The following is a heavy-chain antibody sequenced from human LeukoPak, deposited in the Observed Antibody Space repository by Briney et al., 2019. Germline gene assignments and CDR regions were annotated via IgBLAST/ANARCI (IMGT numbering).Heavy chain of an antibody. J-gene: IGHJ4*02. V-gene: IGHV1-18*01. CDR3: AREKSAVTTTRHSDY. D-gene: IGHD4-11*01. Sequence: GASVKVSCKASGYTFTSYGISWVRQAPGQGLEWMGWISAYNGNTNYAQKLQGRVTMTTDTSTSTAYMELRSLRSDDTAVYYCAREKSAVTTTRHSDYWGQGTLVTVSS. CDR1: GYTFTSYG. CDR2: ISAYNGNT.